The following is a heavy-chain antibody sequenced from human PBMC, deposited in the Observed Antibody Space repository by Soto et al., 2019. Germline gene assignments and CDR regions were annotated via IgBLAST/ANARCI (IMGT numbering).Heavy chain of an antibody. CDR2: ISGSGGST. D-gene: IGHD3-10*01. CDR1: GFTFSSYA. V-gene: IGHV3-23*01. J-gene: IGHJ4*02. CDR3: AKGAMVRGVHWYYFDY. Sequence: GGSLRLSCAASGFTFSSYAMSWVRQAPGKGLEWVSAISGSGGSTYYADSVKGRFTISRDNSKNTLYLQMNSLRAEDTAVYYCAKGAMVRGVHWYYFDYWGQGTLVTVSS.